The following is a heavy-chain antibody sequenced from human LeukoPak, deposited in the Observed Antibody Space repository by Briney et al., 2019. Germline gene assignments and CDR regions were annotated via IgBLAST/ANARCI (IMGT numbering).Heavy chain of an antibody. CDR3: ARGVEMATIRGPFFDY. Sequence: GGSLRLSRAASGFTFSSYAMHWVRQAPGKGLEWVAFISYDGSNKYYADSVKGRFTISRDNSKNTLYLQMNSLRAEDTAVYYCARGVEMATIRGPFFDYWGQGTLVTVSS. J-gene: IGHJ4*02. D-gene: IGHD5-24*01. CDR2: ISYDGSNK. CDR1: GFTFSSYA. V-gene: IGHV3-30-3*01.